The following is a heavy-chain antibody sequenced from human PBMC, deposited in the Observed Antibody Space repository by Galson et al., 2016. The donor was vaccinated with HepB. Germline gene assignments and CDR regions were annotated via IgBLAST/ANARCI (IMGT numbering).Heavy chain of an antibody. CDR2: FDPEDGET. D-gene: IGHD2-2*01. CDR3: AADLYCGSTRCYLLDS. CDR1: GHTLIKLS. Sequence: SVKVSCKVSGHTLIKLSMHWVRQAPGKGLEWLGGFDPEDGETIYAQSFQGRVVMTEKRSTGTAYMELHSLRSEDTAVYYCAADLYCGSTRCYLLDSWGQGTPVTVSS. J-gene: IGHJ4*02. V-gene: IGHV1-24*01.